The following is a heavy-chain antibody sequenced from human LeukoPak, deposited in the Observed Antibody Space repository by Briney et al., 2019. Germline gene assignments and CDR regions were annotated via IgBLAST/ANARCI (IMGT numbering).Heavy chain of an antibody. V-gene: IGHV3-48*03. Sequence: GGSLRLSCAASGFTFSSDEMNWVRQAPGKGLELVSYISSSGSTIYYADSGKGRFTISRDNAKNSLYLQMNSLRAEDTAVYYCAELGITMIGGVWGKGTTVTISS. D-gene: IGHD3-10*02. J-gene: IGHJ6*04. CDR1: GFTFSSDE. CDR2: ISSSGSTI. CDR3: AELGITMIGGV.